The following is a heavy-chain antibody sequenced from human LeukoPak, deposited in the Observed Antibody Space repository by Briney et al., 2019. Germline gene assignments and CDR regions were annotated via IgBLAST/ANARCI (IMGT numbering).Heavy chain of an antibody. D-gene: IGHD6-19*01. CDR3: ARHSEGSGWSRADFDY. Sequence: PSETLSLTCTVSNASISGYFWSWIRQPPGKGLEWIGYIYYSGSTNYNPSLKSRVTISVDTSTNQFSLELSSVTAADTAVYYCARHSEGSGWSRADFDYWRQGTLVTVTS. CDR1: NASISGYF. J-gene: IGHJ4*02. V-gene: IGHV4-59*08. CDR2: IYYSGST.